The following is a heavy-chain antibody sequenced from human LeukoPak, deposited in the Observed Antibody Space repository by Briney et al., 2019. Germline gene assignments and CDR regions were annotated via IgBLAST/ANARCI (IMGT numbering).Heavy chain of an antibody. V-gene: IGHV1-8*02. Sequence: ASVKVSCKASGYTFTSYDINWVRQATGQGLEWMGWMNPNSGNTGYAQKFQGRVTMTTDTSTSTAYMELRSLRSDDTAVYYCARSPNADAFDIWGQGTMVTVSS. CDR1: GYTFTSYD. CDR3: ARSPNADAFDI. CDR2: MNPNSGNT. J-gene: IGHJ3*02.